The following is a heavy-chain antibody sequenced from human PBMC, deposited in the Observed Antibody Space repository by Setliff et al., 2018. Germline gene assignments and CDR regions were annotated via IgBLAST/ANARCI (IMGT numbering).Heavy chain of an antibody. CDR2: LSDDDT. CDR3: FGAGTCSY. Sequence: GGSLRLSCTASGFTVSSFSMHWVRQAPVKGLDWVATLSDDDTRYPDSVQGRFTISRDNAKNSLSLQMNNLRTEDTAVYYCFGAGTCSYWGQGTLVTVSS. CDR1: GFTVSSFS. V-gene: IGHV3-30*04. J-gene: IGHJ4*02. D-gene: IGHD3-10*01.